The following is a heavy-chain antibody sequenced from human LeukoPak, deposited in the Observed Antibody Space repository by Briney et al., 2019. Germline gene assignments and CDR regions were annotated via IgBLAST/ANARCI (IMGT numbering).Heavy chain of an antibody. Sequence: GGSLRLSCAASGFTFSSYWMHWVRQAPGKGLVWVSRINSDGSSTSYADSVKGRFTISRDNAKNTLYLQMNSLRAEDTAVYYCARASWVYYGSGSDFDYWGQGTLSPSPQ. CDR1: GFTFSSYW. CDR3: ARASWVYYGSGSDFDY. CDR2: INSDGSST. D-gene: IGHD3-10*01. V-gene: IGHV3-74*01. J-gene: IGHJ4*02.